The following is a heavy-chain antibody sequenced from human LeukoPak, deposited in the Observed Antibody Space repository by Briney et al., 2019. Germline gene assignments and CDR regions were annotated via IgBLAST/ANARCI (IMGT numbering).Heavy chain of an antibody. J-gene: IGHJ6*03. Sequence: SETLSLTCAVYGGSFSGYYWSWIRQPPGKGLEWIGEINHSGSTNYNPSLKSRVTISVDTSKNQFSLKLSSVTAADTAVYYCARGQDFWSGPRMDVWGKGTTVTVSS. D-gene: IGHD3-3*01. V-gene: IGHV4-34*01. CDR2: INHSGST. CDR1: GGSFSGYY. CDR3: ARGQDFWSGPRMDV.